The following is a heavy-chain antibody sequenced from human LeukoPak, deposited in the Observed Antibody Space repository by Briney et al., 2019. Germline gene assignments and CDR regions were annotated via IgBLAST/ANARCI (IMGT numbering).Heavy chain of an antibody. D-gene: IGHD3-3*01. CDR2: ISSSGSST. CDR1: GFTFSSYA. CDR3: AKYCDFWIGYSQHYYYMDV. V-gene: IGHV3-23*01. J-gene: IGHJ6*03. Sequence: GGSLRLSCAASGFTFSSYAMSWVRQAPGKGLEWVSFISSSGSSTYYADSVKGRFTISRDNSKNTLYLQMNSLRAEDTAVYYCAKYCDFWIGYSQHYYYMDVWGKGTTVTVSS.